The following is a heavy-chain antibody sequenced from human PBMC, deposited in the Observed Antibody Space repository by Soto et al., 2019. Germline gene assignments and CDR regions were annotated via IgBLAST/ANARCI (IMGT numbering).Heavy chain of an antibody. CDR1: GYTISNGNY. CDR3: TRVFGFWSGFSDS. D-gene: IGHD3-3*01. J-gene: IGHJ4*02. Sequence: PSESLSLTCDVSGYTISNGNYGGWIRQSPGKGLEWIGSMFPNGSTYYKSSLKSRITISVDTSKNQFSLKLTSVTAADTAVYYCTRVFGFWSGFSDSWGQGILVTVYS. CDR2: MFPNGST. V-gene: IGHV4-38-2*01.